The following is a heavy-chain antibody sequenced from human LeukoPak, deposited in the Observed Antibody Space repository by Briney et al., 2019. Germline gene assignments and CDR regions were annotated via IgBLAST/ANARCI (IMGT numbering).Heavy chain of an antibody. CDR3: ARARSRNTVVTPGYYMDV. CDR1: GGSISSSSYY. Sequence: SETLSLTCTVSGGSISSSSYYWGWIRQPPGKGLEWIGSIYYSGSTYYNPSLKSRVTISVDTSKNQFSLKLSSVTAADTAVYYCARARSRNTVVTPGYYMDVWGKGTTVTVSS. D-gene: IGHD4-23*01. V-gene: IGHV4-39*07. J-gene: IGHJ6*03. CDR2: IYYSGST.